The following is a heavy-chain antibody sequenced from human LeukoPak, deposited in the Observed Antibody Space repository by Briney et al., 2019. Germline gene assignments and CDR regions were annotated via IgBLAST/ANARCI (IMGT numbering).Heavy chain of an antibody. CDR3: AIDRSSGYYGLDF. CDR2: ISSSSSYI. J-gene: IGHJ4*02. Sequence: GGSLRLSCAASGFTFSNSNMNWVRQAPAKGLEWVASISSSSSYIYYADSVKGRFTISRDNAKNSLYLQMNSLRAEDTAVYYCAIDRSSGYYGLDFWGQGTLVTVSS. V-gene: IGHV3-21*01. D-gene: IGHD3-22*01. CDR1: GFTFSNSN.